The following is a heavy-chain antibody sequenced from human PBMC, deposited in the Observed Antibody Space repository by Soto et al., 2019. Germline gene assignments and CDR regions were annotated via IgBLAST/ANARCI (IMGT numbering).Heavy chain of an antibody. J-gene: IGHJ6*02. V-gene: IGHV5-10-1*01. CDR3: ARVEYSSSYGMDV. D-gene: IGHD6-6*01. Sequence: PVASLTISWRVSGYSFTSYWISWVRQMPGKGLEWMGRIDPSDSYTNYSPSFQGHVTISADKSISTAYLQWSSLKASDTAMYYCARVEYSSSYGMDVWGQGTTVTVSS. CDR2: IDPSDSYT. CDR1: GYSFTSYW.